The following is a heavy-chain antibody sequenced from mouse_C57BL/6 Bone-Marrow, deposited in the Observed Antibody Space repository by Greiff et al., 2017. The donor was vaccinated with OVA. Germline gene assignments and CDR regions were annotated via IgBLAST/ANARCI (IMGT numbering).Heavy chain of an antibody. CDR2: IDPSDSYT. CDR3: ARGGVTTAYYFDY. Sequence: QVQLQQPGAELVMPGASVKLSCKASGYTFTSYWMHWVKQRPGQGLEWIGEIDPSDSYTNYNQKFKGKSTLTVDKYSSTAYMQLSSLTSEDSAVYYCARGGVTTAYYFDYWGQGTTLTVSS. CDR1: GYTFTSYW. D-gene: IGHD1-2*01. J-gene: IGHJ2*01. V-gene: IGHV1-69*01.